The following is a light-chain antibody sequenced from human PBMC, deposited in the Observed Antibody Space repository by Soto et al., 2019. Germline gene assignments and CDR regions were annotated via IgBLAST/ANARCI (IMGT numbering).Light chain of an antibody. CDR2: GNN. Sequence: QSVLTQPPSVSGAPGQRVTISCTGSSSNIGAGYDVHWYRQLPGTAPKLLIYGNNNRPSGVPERFSASKSGTSASLAITGLQAEDEADYYCHSYDSSLGGSVFGGGTKLPS. CDR3: HSYDSSLGGSV. CDR1: SSNIGAGYD. V-gene: IGLV1-40*01. J-gene: IGLJ3*02.